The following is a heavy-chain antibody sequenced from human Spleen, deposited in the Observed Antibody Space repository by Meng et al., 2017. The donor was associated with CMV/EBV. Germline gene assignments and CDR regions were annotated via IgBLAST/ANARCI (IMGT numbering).Heavy chain of an antibody. J-gene: IGHJ4*02. CDR1: DFTFRNYG. Sequence: ASDFTFRNYGMHWVRQAPGKGLEWVALTWYDGSNEQYADSVKGRFTISRDNSKNTLYLQMNSLRVEDTAVYYCAKDLGIVGVHGLDYWGQGTLVTVSS. CDR3: AKDLGIVGVHGLDY. D-gene: IGHD1-26*01. V-gene: IGHV3-33*06. CDR2: TWYDGSNE.